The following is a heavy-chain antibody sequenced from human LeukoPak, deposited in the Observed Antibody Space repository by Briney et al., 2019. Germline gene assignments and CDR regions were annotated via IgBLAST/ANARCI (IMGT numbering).Heavy chain of an antibody. D-gene: IGHD5-24*01. J-gene: IGHJ4*02. Sequence: GESLKISCKGSGYSSTSYWIGWVRQMPGKGLEWMGIIYPGDSDTRYSPSFQGQVTISADKSISTAYLQWSSLKASDTAMYYCARHVRGGYNKYVTPFDYWGQGTLVTVSS. CDR1: GYSSTSYW. V-gene: IGHV5-51*01. CDR2: IYPGDSDT. CDR3: ARHVRGGYNKYVTPFDY.